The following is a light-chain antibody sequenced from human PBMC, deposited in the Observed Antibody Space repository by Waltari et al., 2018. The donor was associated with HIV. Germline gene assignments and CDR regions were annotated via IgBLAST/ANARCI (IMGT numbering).Light chain of an antibody. CDR3: MQALQTLGT. CDR2: LGS. V-gene: IGKV2-28*01. J-gene: IGKJ2*02. Sequence: DIVMTQSPLSLLVIPGELASLPCRSSQSPLHSNGYNYLDWYLQKPGQSPQLLIYLGSNRASGVPDRFSGSGSGTDFTLKISRVEAEDVGVYYCMQALQTLGTFGQGTKLEIK. CDR1: QSPLHSNGYNY.